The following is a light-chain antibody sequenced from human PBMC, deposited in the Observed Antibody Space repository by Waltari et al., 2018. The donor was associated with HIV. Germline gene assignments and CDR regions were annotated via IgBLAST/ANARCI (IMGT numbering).Light chain of an antibody. CDR2: EVS. J-gene: IGLJ2*01. V-gene: IGLV2-8*01. CDR3: SSYASNNTFVV. Sequence: QSALTQPPSASGPPGQSVTISCPGTSGDIGRYDFVSWYQFHPDKVPRLIIYEVSKRPSGVPDRFSGSKSGNTASLTVSGLQTDDEADYYCSSYASNNTFVVFGGGTKLTVL. CDR1: SGDIGRYDF.